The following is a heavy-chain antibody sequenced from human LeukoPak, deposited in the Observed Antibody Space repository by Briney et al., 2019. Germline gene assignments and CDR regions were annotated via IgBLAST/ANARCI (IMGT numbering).Heavy chain of an antibody. V-gene: IGHV3-21*01. CDR3: ARSYGDYLDY. CDR2: ISSSSRYI. Sequence: PGGSLRLSCAASGFTFSSYSMNWVRQAPGKGLEWVSSISSSSRYIYYADSVKGRFTISRDNAKNSLYLQMNSLRAEDTAVYYCARSYGDYLDYWGQGTLVTVSS. D-gene: IGHD4-17*01. CDR1: GFTFSSYS. J-gene: IGHJ4*02.